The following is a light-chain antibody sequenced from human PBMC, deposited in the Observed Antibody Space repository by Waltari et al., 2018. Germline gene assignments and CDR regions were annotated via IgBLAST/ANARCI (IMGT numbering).Light chain of an antibody. CDR1: NIGSTI. V-gene: IGLV3-21*04. CDR3: QMWDTSSDVGV. CDR2: YDD. Sequence: SYALTQPPSVSMAPGETAKISCGGHNIGSTIVQRYQQRPGQAPVLVMQYDDDRPSGIPERFSGSKSGNTATLTINRVAAGDEADYYCQMWDTSSDVGVFGGGTKLTVL. J-gene: IGLJ3*02.